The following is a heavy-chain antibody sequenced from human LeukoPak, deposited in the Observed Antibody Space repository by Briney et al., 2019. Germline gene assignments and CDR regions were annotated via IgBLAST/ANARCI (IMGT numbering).Heavy chain of an antibody. J-gene: IGHJ6*04. CDR3: ARVSGEGIVVMSTPMDV. CDR1: GFTFRSYE. CDR2: ISSSGSTI. V-gene: IGHV3-48*03. Sequence: PGGSLRLSCVASGFTFRSYEMNWVRQAPGKGLEWVSYISSSGSTIYYADSVKGRFTISRDNAKNSLYLQMNSLRAEDTAVYYCARVSGEGIVVMSTPMDVWGKGTTVTISS. D-gene: IGHD3-22*01.